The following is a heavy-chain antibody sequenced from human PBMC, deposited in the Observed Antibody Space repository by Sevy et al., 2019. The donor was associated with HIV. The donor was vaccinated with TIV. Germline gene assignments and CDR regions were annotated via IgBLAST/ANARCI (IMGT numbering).Heavy chain of an antibody. CDR2: ISFDASNK. D-gene: IGHD1-1*01. CDR1: GFTFRRYS. V-gene: IGHV3-30*04. CDR3: ALERLSSDVAEYFQN. Sequence: GSLRLSFSGSGFTFRRYSMHLVRQAPGKGLEWVATISFDASNKHYADSVKGRFPIFRDNFQNSLFLQMNSLRPEDTAVYYCALERLSSDVAEYFQNWGQGTLVTVSS. J-gene: IGHJ1*01.